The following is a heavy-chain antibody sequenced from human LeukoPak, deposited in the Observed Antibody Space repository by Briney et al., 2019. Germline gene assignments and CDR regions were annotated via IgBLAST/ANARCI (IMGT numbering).Heavy chain of an antibody. CDR2: INHSGST. CDR3: ARDTDYYDSSGYYRKYAFDI. D-gene: IGHD3-22*01. CDR1: GGSFSGYY. J-gene: IGHJ3*02. V-gene: IGHV4-34*01. Sequence: PSETQSLTCAVYGGSFSGYYWSWIRQPPGKGLEWIGEINHSGSTNYNPSLKSRVTISVDTSKNQFSLKLSSVTAADTAVYYCARDTDYYDSSGYYRKYAFDIWGQGTMVTVSS.